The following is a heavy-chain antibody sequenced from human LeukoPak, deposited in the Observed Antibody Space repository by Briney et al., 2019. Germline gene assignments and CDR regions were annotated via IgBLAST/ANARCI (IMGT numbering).Heavy chain of an antibody. D-gene: IGHD6-6*01. J-gene: IGHJ4*02. CDR3: ARDPSNSYSSSSAFDY. V-gene: IGHV1-18*01. CDR1: GYTFTSYG. CDR2: ISAYNGNT. Sequence: ASVKVSCKASGYTFTSYGISWVRQAPGQGLEWMGWISAYNGNTNYAQKLQGRVTMTTDTSTSTAYMELRSLRSDDTAVYYCARDPSNSYSSSSAFDYWGQGTLVTVSS.